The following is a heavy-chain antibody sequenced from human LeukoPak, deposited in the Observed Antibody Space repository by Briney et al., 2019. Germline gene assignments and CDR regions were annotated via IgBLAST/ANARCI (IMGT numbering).Heavy chain of an antibody. CDR2: IIPILGIA. D-gene: IGHD3-22*01. CDR3: ASLGGFDSSGYFFDY. Sequence: SVKVSCKASGGTFSSYAISWVRQAPGQGLEWMGRIIPILGIANYAQKFQGRVTITADKSTSTAYMELSSLRSEDTAVYYCASLGGFDSSGYFFDYWGQGTLVTVSS. CDR1: GGTFSSYA. V-gene: IGHV1-69*04. J-gene: IGHJ4*02.